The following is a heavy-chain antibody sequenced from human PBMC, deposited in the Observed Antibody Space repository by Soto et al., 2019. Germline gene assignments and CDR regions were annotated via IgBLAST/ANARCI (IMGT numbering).Heavy chain of an antibody. J-gene: IGHJ4*02. Sequence: QVQLVQSGAEVKKPGSSVKVSCKASGGTFSSYTISWVRQAPGQGLEWMGRIIPILGIANYAHKFQGGVTITADNSPSTAYMELSSLRSEDTAVYYCAMEYCSSTRCYRDYWGQGTLVTVSS. CDR1: GGTFSSYT. D-gene: IGHD2-2*02. CDR2: IIPILGIA. V-gene: IGHV1-69*02. CDR3: AMEYCSSTRCYRDY.